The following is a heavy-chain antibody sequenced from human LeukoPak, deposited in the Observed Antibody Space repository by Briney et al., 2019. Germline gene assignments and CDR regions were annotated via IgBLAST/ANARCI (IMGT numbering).Heavy chain of an antibody. CDR2: INHSGST. CDR1: GGSFSGYY. Sequence: SETLSLTCAVYGGSFSGYYRSWIRQPPGKGLEWIGEINHSGSTNYNPSLKSRVTISVDTSKNQFSLKLSSVTAADTAVYYCARVVGSSWYRSTVNWFDPWGQGTLVTVSS. CDR3: ARVVGSSWYRSTVNWFDP. V-gene: IGHV4-34*01. D-gene: IGHD6-13*01. J-gene: IGHJ5*02.